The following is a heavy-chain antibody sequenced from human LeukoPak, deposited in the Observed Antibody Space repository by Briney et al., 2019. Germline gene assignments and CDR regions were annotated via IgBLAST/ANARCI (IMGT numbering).Heavy chain of an antibody. Sequence: SETLSLTCTVSGGSISSSSYYWGWICQPPGKGLEWIGGIYYSGSTYYNPSLKSRVTISVDTSKNQFSLKLSSVTAADTAVYYCARVFRGVVVPAAIYFDYWGQGTLVTVSS. J-gene: IGHJ4*02. CDR1: GGSISSSSYY. CDR3: ARVFRGVVVPAAIYFDY. D-gene: IGHD2-2*02. V-gene: IGHV4-39*07. CDR2: IYYSGST.